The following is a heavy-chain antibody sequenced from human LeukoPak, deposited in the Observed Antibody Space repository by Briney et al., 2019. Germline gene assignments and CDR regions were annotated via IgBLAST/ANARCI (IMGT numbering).Heavy chain of an antibody. Sequence: GGSLRLSCAASGFTFTTYALTWVRQAPGKGLEWVSAITGSGGSTYYADSVRGRFTISRDNSKNTLYLQMNSLRAEDTAVYYCARQTYYYDSSGYYPSPNPDYWGQGTLVTVSS. CDR3: ARQTYYYDSSGYYPSPNPDY. CDR1: GFTFTTYA. V-gene: IGHV3-23*01. D-gene: IGHD3-22*01. CDR2: ITGSGGST. J-gene: IGHJ4*02.